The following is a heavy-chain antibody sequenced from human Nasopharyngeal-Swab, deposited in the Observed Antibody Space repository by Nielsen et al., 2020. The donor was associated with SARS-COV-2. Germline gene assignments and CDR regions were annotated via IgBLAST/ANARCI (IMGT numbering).Heavy chain of an antibody. J-gene: IGHJ6*03. Sequence: ASVKVSCKASGYTFTSYYIHWVRQAPGQGLEWMGIINPSGGSTSYAQKFQGSVTMTRDTSTSTVYMELSSLRSEDTAVYYCARGFIVATIFHYYYYMDVWGKGTTVTFSS. CDR3: ARGFIVATIFHYYYYMDV. V-gene: IGHV1-46*01. D-gene: IGHD5-12*01. CDR2: INPSGGST. CDR1: GYTFTSYY.